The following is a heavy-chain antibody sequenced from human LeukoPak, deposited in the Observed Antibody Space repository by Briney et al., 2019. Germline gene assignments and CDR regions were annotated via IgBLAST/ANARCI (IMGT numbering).Heavy chain of an antibody. CDR2: INWNGGST. CDR1: GFTFDDYG. D-gene: IGHD3-10*01. V-gene: IGHV3-20*04. CDR3: ARDVLLWFGETRNYGMDV. Sequence: GGSLRLSRAASGFTFDDYGMSWVRQAPGKGLEWVSGINWNGGSTGYADSVKGRFTISRDNAKNSLYLQMNSLRAEDTALYYCARDVLLWFGETRNYGMDVWGQGTTVTVSS. J-gene: IGHJ6*02.